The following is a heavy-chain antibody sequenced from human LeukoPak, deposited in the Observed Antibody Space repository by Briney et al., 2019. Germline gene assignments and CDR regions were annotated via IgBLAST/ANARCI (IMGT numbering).Heavy chain of an antibody. CDR2: IWSDATNQ. J-gene: IGHJ4*02. CDR1: GFTFSHFG. Sequence: GGSLRLSGEASGFTFSHFGMRWRRQAPGKGLEWVAVIWSDATNQYYGDSVKGRFTISRDNFKKTVSLQMDSLRAEDTAVYYCAKHAKRGFDYYNSLEHWGQGSLVTVSS. CDR3: AKHAKRGFDYYNSLEH. V-gene: IGHV3-33*06. D-gene: IGHD4-11*01.